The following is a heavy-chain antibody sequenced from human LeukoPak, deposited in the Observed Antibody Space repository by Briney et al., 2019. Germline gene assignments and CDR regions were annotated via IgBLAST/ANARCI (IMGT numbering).Heavy chain of an antibody. CDR3: ARDKQLVQGGGVY. V-gene: IGHV3-23*01. CDR1: GFTFRSYA. CDR2: ISGSGGST. D-gene: IGHD6-6*01. Sequence: PGGSLRLSCAASGFTFRSYAMSWVRQAPGKGLEWVSAISGSGGSTYYVDSVKGRFTISRDNAKNSLYLQMKSLRAEDTAVYYCARDKQLVQGGGVYWGQGTLVTVSS. J-gene: IGHJ4*02.